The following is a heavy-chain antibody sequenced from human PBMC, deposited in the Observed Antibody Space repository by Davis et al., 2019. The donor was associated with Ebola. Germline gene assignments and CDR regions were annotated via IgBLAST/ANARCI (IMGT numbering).Heavy chain of an antibody. J-gene: IGHJ4*02. D-gene: IGHD3-10*01. CDR3: ASGSYFDY. Sequence: GESLKISCAASGFNFRSYGMHWVRQAPGKGLEWVSAISGSGGSTYYADSVKGRFTISRDNSKNTLYLQMNSLRAEDTAVYYCASGSYFDYWGQGTLVTVSS. CDR1: GFNFRSYG. CDR2: ISGSGGST. V-gene: IGHV3-23*01.